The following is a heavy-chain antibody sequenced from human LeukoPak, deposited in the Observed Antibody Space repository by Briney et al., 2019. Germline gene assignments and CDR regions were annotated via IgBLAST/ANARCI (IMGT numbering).Heavy chain of an antibody. CDR1: GGSVSGSY. D-gene: IGHD1-7*01. V-gene: IGHV4-4*07. CDR3: ARDSGTTGEVKFDP. J-gene: IGHJ5*02. CDR2: IYVTGST. Sequence: PSETLSLTCTVSGGSVSGSYWSWVRQPAGKALEWIGRIYVTGSTTYNPSLESRVTMSLDTSKNHLSLKLRSVTAADTAVYYCARDSGTTGEVKFDPWGQGTLVTVSS.